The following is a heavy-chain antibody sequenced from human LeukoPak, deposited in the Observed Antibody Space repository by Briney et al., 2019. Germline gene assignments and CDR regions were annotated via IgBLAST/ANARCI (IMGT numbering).Heavy chain of an antibody. V-gene: IGHV4-34*01. CDR2: INHSGST. CDR1: GGSFSGYY. J-gene: IGHJ4*02. CDR3: ARGGSFVVIRHARAYYFDY. D-gene: IGHD1-26*01. Sequence: PSETLSLTCAVYGGSFSGYYRSWIRQPPGKGPEWIGEINHSGSTNYNPSLKSRVTISVDTSKNQFSLKLSSVTAADTAVYHCARGGSFVVIRHARAYYFDYWGQGTLVTVSS.